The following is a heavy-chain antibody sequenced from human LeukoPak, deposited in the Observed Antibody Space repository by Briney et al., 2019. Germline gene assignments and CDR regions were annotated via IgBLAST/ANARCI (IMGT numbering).Heavy chain of an antibody. D-gene: IGHD2-21*01. V-gene: IGHV3-23*01. J-gene: IGHJ6*03. Sequence: GGTLRLSCAASGFTFSIYGLSWVRQAPGKGLEWVSALSTSDDSTYFADSVKGRFTIPRDNSKNTLYLQMNSLRAEDTAVYYCAKGYSLGTYYYMDVWGKGTTVTVSS. CDR3: AKGYSLGTYYYMDV. CDR2: LSTSDDST. CDR1: GFTFSIYG.